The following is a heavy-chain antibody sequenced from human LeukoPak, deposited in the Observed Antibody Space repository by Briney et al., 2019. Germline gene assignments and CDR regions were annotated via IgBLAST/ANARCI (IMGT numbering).Heavy chain of an antibody. Sequence: PGGSLRLSCAASGLTFSSHWMHWVRQAPGKGLVWVSRITNDGSSTTYADSVKGRFTISRDNAKNMLYLQMNSLRAEDTAVYYCARARKDFWSGYYYYYGMDVWGQGTTVTVSS. CDR1: GLTFSSHW. V-gene: IGHV3-74*01. CDR3: ARARKDFWSGYYYYYGMDV. J-gene: IGHJ6*02. D-gene: IGHD3-3*01. CDR2: ITNDGSST.